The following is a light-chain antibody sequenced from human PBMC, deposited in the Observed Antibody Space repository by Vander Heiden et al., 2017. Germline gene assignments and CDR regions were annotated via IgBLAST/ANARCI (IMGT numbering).Light chain of an antibody. Sequence: DIVMTQSPASLAVSLGERATINCKSSQSVLYSSNNKNYLAWYQQKPRQPPKLLIHWASIRESGVPDRFSGGGSGTDFTLTISNLQAEDVAVYYCQQYYISPLTFGGGTKVEIK. CDR1: QSVLYSSNNKNY. CDR2: WAS. CDR3: QQYYISPLT. V-gene: IGKV4-1*01. J-gene: IGKJ4*01.